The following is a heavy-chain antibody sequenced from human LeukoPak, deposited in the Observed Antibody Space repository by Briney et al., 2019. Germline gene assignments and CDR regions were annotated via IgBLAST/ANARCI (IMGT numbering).Heavy chain of an antibody. Sequence: SETLSLTCTVSGYSISSGYYWGWIRPPPGKGLEWIGSIYHSGSTYYNPSLKSRVTISVDTSKNQFSLKLSSVTAADTAVYYCARVAQIYGDYEGWGQGTLVTVSS. D-gene: IGHD4-17*01. V-gene: IGHV4-38-2*02. CDR3: ARVAQIYGDYEG. CDR2: IYHSGST. CDR1: GYSISSGYY. J-gene: IGHJ4*02.